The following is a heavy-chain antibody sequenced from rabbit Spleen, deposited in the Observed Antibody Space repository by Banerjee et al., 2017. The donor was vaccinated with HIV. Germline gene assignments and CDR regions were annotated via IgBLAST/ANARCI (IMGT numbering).Heavy chain of an antibody. CDR1: GLDFSTSG. Sequence: QQHLVESGGGLVKPGASLTLTCKGSGLDFSTSGISWVRQAPGKGLEWIAYIYPDYDSTDYATWVNGRFTISFDNAQNTVFLQMTNLTDADTATYFCARDFDFWGPGTLVTVS. V-gene: IGHV1S47*01. CDR2: IYPDYDST. J-gene: IGHJ4*01. CDR3: ARDFDF.